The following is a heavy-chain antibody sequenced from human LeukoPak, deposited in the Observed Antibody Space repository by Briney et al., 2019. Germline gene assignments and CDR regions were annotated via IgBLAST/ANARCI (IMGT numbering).Heavy chain of an antibody. CDR1: GGSISSSSYY. CDR2: VYFSGST. V-gene: IGHV4-61*01. D-gene: IGHD3-22*01. Sequence: SETLSLTCPVSGGSISSSSYYWGWVRQPPGKGLGGVGYVYFSGSTNYNPSLKSRVTISVDTSKNQFSLRLRSVTAADTAVYYCVREAATDYYDSSGYYRQTEVFDAWGQGTVVTVSS. CDR3: VREAATDYYDSSGYYRQTEVFDA. J-gene: IGHJ3*01.